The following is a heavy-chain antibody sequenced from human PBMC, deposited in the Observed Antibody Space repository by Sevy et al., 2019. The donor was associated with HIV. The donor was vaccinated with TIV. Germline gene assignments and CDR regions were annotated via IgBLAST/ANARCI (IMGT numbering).Heavy chain of an antibody. J-gene: IGHJ4*02. CDR1: GFTFSKYS. Sequence: GGSLRLSCEASGFTFSKYSMSWVRQAPGKGLEWVSTFSFGCGRINYADSVKGRFTISRDDSKNTLYLQMNSLRAEDTAVYYCAREGCTKPHDYWGQGTLVTVCS. V-gene: IGHV3-23*01. D-gene: IGHD2-8*01. CDR2: FSFGCGRI. CDR3: AREGCTKPHDY.